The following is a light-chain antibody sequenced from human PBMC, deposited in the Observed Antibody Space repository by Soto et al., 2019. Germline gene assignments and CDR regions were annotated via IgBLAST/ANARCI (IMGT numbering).Light chain of an antibody. V-gene: IGKV3-20*01. CDR1: QSVSSSY. Sequence: EIVLTQSPGTLSLSPGERATLSCRASQSVSSSYLAWYQQKPGQAPRLLFYGASSRATGIPDRFSGSGSGTEFTLTISSLQSEDYAVYYCHQYNNWPPWTFGQGTKVDIK. CDR2: GAS. J-gene: IGKJ1*01. CDR3: HQYNNWPPWT.